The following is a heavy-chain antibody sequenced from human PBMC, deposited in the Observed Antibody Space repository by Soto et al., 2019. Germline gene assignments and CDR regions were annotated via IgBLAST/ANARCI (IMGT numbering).Heavy chain of an antibody. CDR1: GYTFTSYG. D-gene: IGHD6-13*01. CDR2: ISAYNGNT. CDR3: ARGIGIAAAGTPPDY. V-gene: IGHV1-18*01. J-gene: IGHJ4*02. Sequence: ASVKVSCKASGYTFTSYGITWVRQAPGQGLEWMGWISAYNGNTNYAQKLQGRVTMTTDTSTSTAYMELRSLRSDDTAVYYCARGIGIAAAGTPPDYWGQGTLVTVSS.